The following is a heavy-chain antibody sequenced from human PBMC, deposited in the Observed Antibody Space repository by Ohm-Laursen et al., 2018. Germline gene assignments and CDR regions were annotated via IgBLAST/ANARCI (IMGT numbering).Heavy chain of an antibody. CDR2: IYYSGST. D-gene: IGHD2-21*01. CDR1: GGSVSSGGYY. V-gene: IGHV4-31*02. CDR3: ARRIGDGGVDY. Sequence: TLSLTCTVSGGSVSSGGYYWSWIRQHPGKGLEWIGYIYYSGSTYYNPSLKSRVTISVDTSKNQFSLKLSSVTAADTAVYYCARRIGDGGVDYWGQGTLVTVSS. J-gene: IGHJ4*02.